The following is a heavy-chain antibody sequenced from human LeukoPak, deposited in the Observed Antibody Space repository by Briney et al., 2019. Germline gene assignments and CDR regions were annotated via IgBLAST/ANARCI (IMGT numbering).Heavy chain of an antibody. J-gene: IGHJ4*02. Sequence: GGSLRLSCAPSGFTFSNYGMHWVRQAPGKGLEWVAFIPYDGTNKYHADSVKGRFTISRDNSKNTLYLQMNSLRAEDTAVYYCVQGTRRGAITLVRGVIGKSYYFDSWGQGTLVTVSS. D-gene: IGHD3-10*01. CDR1: GFTFSNYG. CDR3: VQGTRRGAITLVRGVIGKSYYFDS. V-gene: IGHV3-30*02. CDR2: IPYDGTNK.